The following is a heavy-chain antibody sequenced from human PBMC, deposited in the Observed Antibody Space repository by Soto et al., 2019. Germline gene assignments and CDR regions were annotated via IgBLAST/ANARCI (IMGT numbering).Heavy chain of an antibody. CDR2: MNPNSGNT. J-gene: IGHJ4*02. CDR3: ARVDSSGWYSHLGY. CDR1: GYTFTSYD. V-gene: IGHV1-8*01. Sequence: QVQLVQSGAEVKKPGASVKVSCKASGYTFTSYDINWVRQATGQGLEWMGWMNPNSGNTGYAQKFKRRVTMTRNTSISTAYMELSSLRSEDTAVYYCARVDSSGWYSHLGYWGQGTLVTVSS. D-gene: IGHD6-19*01.